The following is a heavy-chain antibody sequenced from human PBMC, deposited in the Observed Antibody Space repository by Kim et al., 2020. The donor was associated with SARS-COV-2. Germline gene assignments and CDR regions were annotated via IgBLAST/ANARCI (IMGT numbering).Heavy chain of an antibody. V-gene: IGHV1-18*01. CDR1: GYTFTSYG. J-gene: IGHJ5*02. Sequence: ASVKVSCKASGYTFTSYGISWVRQAPGQGLEWMGWISAYNGNTNYAQKLQGRVTMTTDTSTSTAYMELRSLRSDDTAVYYCARYDRHGRSSGWYPDWFDPWGQGTLVTVSS. CDR3: ARYDRHGRSSGWYPDWFDP. D-gene: IGHD6-19*01. CDR2: ISAYNGNT.